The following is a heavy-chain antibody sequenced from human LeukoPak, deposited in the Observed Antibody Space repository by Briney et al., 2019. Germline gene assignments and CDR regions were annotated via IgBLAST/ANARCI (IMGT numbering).Heavy chain of an antibody. CDR3: TSAPTVTTKIYYYYYGMDV. Sequence: GGSLRLSCTASGLTFGDYAMSWVRQAPGKGLEWVGFIRSKAYGGTTEYAASVKGRFTISRDDSKSIAYLQMNSLKTEDTAVYYCTSAPTVTTKIYYYYYGMDVWGQGTTVTVSS. D-gene: IGHD4-11*01. CDR1: GLTFGDYA. V-gene: IGHV3-49*04. J-gene: IGHJ6*02. CDR2: IRSKAYGGTT.